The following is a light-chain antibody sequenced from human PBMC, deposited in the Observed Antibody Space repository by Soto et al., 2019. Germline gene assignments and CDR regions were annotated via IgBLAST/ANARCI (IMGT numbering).Light chain of an antibody. CDR1: QSISSSY. J-gene: IGKJ4*01. Sequence: EIVLTQSPVTLSLSPGERATLSCRASQSISSSYLGWYQQKPGQAPRLLIYGASNRATGVPDRFSGSGSGTDFTLTISRLEPEDFAVYYCQQRSNWPLTFGGGTKVDIK. V-gene: IGKV3D-20*02. CDR2: GAS. CDR3: QQRSNWPLT.